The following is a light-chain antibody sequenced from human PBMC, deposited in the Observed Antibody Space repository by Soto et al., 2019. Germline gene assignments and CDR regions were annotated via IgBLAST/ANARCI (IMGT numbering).Light chain of an antibody. V-gene: IGLV1-44*01. Sequence: QSVLTQPPSASGTPGQKVTISCSGVSSNIGSNHVTWYQQLPGTAPKLLISINNQRPLGVPDRFSGSKSGTSASLAVSWLQSEDEADYYCAAWDDSLNAVVFGGGTQLTVL. CDR1: SSNIGSNH. CDR3: AAWDDSLNAVV. J-gene: IGLJ2*01. CDR2: INN.